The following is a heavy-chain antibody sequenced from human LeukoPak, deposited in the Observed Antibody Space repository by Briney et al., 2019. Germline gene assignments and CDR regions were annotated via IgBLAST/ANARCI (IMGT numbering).Heavy chain of an antibody. CDR1: GYTFTRYY. CDR2: INPSGGST. Sequence: ASVKVSCKASGYTFTRYYIHWVRQAPGQGLEWMGTINPSGGSTSYAQRFQGRLTVTRDMSTSTVYMELSSLRSEDTAVYYCARRTGAGGAFDIWGQGTMVAVSS. CDR3: ARRTGAGGAFDI. J-gene: IGHJ3*02. D-gene: IGHD7-27*01. V-gene: IGHV1-46*01.